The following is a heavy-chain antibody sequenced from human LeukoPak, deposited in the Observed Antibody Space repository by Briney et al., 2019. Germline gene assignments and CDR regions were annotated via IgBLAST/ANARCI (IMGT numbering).Heavy chain of an antibody. Sequence: SETLSLTCTVSGGSISSYYWSWIRQPPGKGLEWIGYIYYSGRTNYNPFLKSRITILVDTSKNQFSLKLSSVTAADTAVYYCARAETQYYDFWSGYHNWFDPWGQGTLVTVSS. CDR2: IYYSGRT. J-gene: IGHJ5*02. V-gene: IGHV4-59*01. CDR3: ARAETQYYDFWSGYHNWFDP. D-gene: IGHD3-3*01. CDR1: GGSISSYY.